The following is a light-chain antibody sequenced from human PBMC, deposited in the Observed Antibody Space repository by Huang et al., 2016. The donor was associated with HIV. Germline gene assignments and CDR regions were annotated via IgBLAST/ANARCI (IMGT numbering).Light chain of an antibody. CDR2: AAS. CDR3: QQYNKWPPEYT. V-gene: IGKV3-15*01. Sequence: MMSQSPATLAASPGERVTLSCGASQSVNTNLAWYQQKPGQPPRLLIYAASTRATGVHARFAGSESGTEFTLTIDSLQSDDFAVYYCQQYNKWPPEYTFGQGTRLEIK. J-gene: IGKJ2*01. CDR1: QSVNTN.